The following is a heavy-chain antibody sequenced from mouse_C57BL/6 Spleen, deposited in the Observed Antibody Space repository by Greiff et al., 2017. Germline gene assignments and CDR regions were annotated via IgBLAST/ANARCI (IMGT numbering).Heavy chain of an antibody. CDR1: GFTFSDYG. V-gene: IGHV5-17*01. CDR3: AREDGSSLSYWYFDV. CDR2: ISSGSSTI. Sequence: VQLKESGGGLVKPGGSLKLSCAASGFTFSDYGMHWVRQAPEKGLEWVAYISSGSSTIYYADTVKGRFTISRDNAKNTLFLQMTSLRSEDTAMYYCAREDGSSLSYWYFDVWGTGTTVTVSS. J-gene: IGHJ1*03. D-gene: IGHD1-1*01.